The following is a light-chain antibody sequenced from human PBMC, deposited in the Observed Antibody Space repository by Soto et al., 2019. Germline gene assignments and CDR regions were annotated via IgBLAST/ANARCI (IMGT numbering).Light chain of an antibody. V-gene: IGLV2-14*01. J-gene: IGLJ3*02. CDR3: TSYTTSSTWV. CDR1: ISDVGAYNY. CDR2: EVS. Sequence: QSALTQPASVSGSPGQSITISCTGTISDVGAYNYVSWYQQYPGKAPKLMISEVSNRPSGVSNRFSGSKSGNTASLTISGLQAEDEANYYCTSYTTSSTWVFGGGTKLTVL.